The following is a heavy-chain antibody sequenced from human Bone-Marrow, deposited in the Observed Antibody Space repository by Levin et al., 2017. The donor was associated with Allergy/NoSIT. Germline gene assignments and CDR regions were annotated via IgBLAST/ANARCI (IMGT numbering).Heavy chain of an antibody. Sequence: GESLKISCKASGYTFTSYGISWVRQAPGQGLEWMGWISAYNGNTNYAQKLQGRVTMTTDTSTSTAYMELRSLRSDDTAVYYCARDCSGGSCYYYYYMDGWGKGTTVTVSS. J-gene: IGHJ6*03. CDR2: ISAYNGNT. CDR1: GYTFTSYG. CDR3: ARDCSGGSCYYYYYMDG. D-gene: IGHD2-15*01. V-gene: IGHV1-18*01.